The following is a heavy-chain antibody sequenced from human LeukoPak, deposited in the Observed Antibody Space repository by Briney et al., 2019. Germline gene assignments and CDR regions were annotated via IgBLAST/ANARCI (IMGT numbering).Heavy chain of an antibody. V-gene: IGHV3-23*01. J-gene: IGHJ4*02. D-gene: IGHD6-19*01. CDR1: GFTVSSTY. Sequence: GGSLRLSCAASGFTVSSTYMSWVRQPPGKGLEWVSTISDGGVSTYYADSVKGRFTISRDNSKNTLYLQMNSLRAEDMAVYYCAKNRNSGWTDFDYWGQGTLVTVSS. CDR2: ISDGGVST. CDR3: AKNRNSGWTDFDY.